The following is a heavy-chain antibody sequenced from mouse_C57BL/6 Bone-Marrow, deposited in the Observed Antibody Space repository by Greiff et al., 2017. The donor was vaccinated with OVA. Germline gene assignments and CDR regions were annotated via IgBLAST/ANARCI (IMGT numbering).Heavy chain of an antibody. J-gene: IGHJ2*01. CDR3: APALVWFAY. CDR1: GYTFTSYG. CDR2: IHPRSGNT. D-gene: IGHD2-2*01. Sequence: VQLQESGAELARPGASVKLSCKASGYTFTSYGISWVKQRTGQGLEWIGEIHPRSGNTYYNEKFKGKATLTVDKSSSTVYMELRSLTSEDSAVYFCAPALVWFAYGGQGTTLTVSA. V-gene: IGHV1-81*01.